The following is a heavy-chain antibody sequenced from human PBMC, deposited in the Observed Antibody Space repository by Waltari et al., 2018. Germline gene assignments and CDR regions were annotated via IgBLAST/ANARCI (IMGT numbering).Heavy chain of an antibody. J-gene: IGHJ4*02. Sequence: EVQLLESGGGLVQPGGSLRLSCAASGFTFSSYAMIWVRQAPGKGLEWVSAISGSGGSTYYADSVKGRFTISRDNSKNTLYLQMNSLRAEDTAVYYCAKLDIVVVVAATPVDYWGQGTLVTVSS. D-gene: IGHD2-15*01. V-gene: IGHV3-23*01. CDR2: ISGSGGST. CDR3: AKLDIVVVVAATPVDY. CDR1: GFTFSSYA.